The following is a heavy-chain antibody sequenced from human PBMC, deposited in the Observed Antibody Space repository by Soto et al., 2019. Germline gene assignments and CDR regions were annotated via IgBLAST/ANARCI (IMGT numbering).Heavy chain of an antibody. CDR2: IKSKTDGGTT. J-gene: IGHJ4*02. D-gene: IGHD2-8*01. CDR3: TTALRSIVLTPGY. Sequence: PGGSLRLSCAASGFTFSNAWMNWVRQAPGKGLGWVGRIKSKTDGGTTDYAAPVKGRFTISRDDSKNTLYLQMNSLKTEDTAVYYCTTALRSIVLTPGYWGQGTLVTVSS. V-gene: IGHV3-15*07. CDR1: GFTFSNAW.